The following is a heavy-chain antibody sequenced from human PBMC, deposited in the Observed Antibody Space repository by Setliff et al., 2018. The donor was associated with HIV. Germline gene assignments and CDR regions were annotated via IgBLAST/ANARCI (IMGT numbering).Heavy chain of an antibody. CDR2: IHSSGST. CDR1: GDSIISSRNF. V-gene: IGHV4-39*07. D-gene: IGHD2-8*01. J-gene: IGHJ3*02. Sequence: SETLSLTCTVSGDSIISSRNFWGWIRQPPGKGLEWIGNIHSSGSTYYNPSLKSRVTMSVDTSKNQFSLKLTSVTAADTAVYYCAKFYCPHGVCYGFDIWGQGTMVTVSS. CDR3: AKFYCPHGVCYGFDI.